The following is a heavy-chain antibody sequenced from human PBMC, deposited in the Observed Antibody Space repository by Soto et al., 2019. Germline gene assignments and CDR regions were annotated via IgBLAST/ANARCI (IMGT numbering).Heavy chain of an antibody. V-gene: IGHV1-58*02. Sequence: QMQLVQSGPEVKEPGTSVRVSCKASGFTFTTSGIHWVRQARGQGLQWMGWIVVGSGNTKYNQKFQERVTLTRDMATDTAYMDLRSLTSDDTAVYYCAAVVPPSGILERLGPDPWGQGTLVTVPS. CDR1: GFTFTTSG. J-gene: IGHJ5*02. CDR2: IVVGSGNT. D-gene: IGHD3-3*01. CDR3: AAVVPPSGILERLGPDP.